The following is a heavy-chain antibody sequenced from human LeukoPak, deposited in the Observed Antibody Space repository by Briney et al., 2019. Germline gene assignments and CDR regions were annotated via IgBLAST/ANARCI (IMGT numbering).Heavy chain of an antibody. D-gene: IGHD2-2*01. CDR1: GYSFTSYW. J-gene: IGHJ4*02. CDR2: IYPGDSDA. CDR3: ARRGRGYCSSTSCHFDY. V-gene: IGHV5-51*01. Sequence: GESLKISCKGSGYSFTSYWIGWVRQMPGKGLEWMGIIYPGDSDARYSPSFQGQVTISADKSISTAYLQWSSLKASDTAMYCCARRGRGYCSSTSCHFDYWGQGTLVTVSS.